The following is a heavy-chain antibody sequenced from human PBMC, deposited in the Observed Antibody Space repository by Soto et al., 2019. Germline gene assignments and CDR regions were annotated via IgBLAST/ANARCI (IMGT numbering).Heavy chain of an antibody. D-gene: IGHD5-18*01. CDR3: AIDRDTTFLRFAFDI. CDR2: FDPEDGET. J-gene: IGHJ3*02. V-gene: IGHV1-24*01. Sequence: ASVKVSCKVSGYTLTELSMRWVRQAPGKGLEWMGGFDPEDGETIYAQKIQGRVTMTEDTSTDTAYMELSSLRSEDTAVYYCAIDRDTTFLRFAFDIWGQGTMVTVSS. CDR1: GYTLTELS.